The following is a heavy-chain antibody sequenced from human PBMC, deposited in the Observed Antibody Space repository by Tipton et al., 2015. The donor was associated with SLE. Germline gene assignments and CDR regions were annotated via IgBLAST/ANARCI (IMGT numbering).Heavy chain of an antibody. D-gene: IGHD6-13*01. Sequence: TLSLTCTVSGGSIFSSYWSWIRQPPGKGLEWIGCIYFSGSTNYNPSLRSRVTMSVDSSNSQFSLKLSSVTAADTAVYYCARDGGAAAENYNYHMDVWGIGTTVTVSS. CDR3: ARDGGAAAENYNYHMDV. CDR2: IYFSGST. CDR1: GGSIFSSY. V-gene: IGHV4-59*01. J-gene: IGHJ6*03.